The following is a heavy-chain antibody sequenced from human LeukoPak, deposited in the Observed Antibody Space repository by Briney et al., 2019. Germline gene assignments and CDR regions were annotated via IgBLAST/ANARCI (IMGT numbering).Heavy chain of an antibody. J-gene: IGHJ4*02. CDR2: ISAYNGNT. Sequence: GASVKVSCKPSGYTFTSYGISWVRQAPGQGLEWMGWISAYNGNTNYAQKLQGRVTMTTDTSTSTAYMELRSLRSDDTAVYYCARDDVRPYGSGSSANDYWGQGTLVTVSS. CDR3: ARDDVRPYGSGSSANDY. D-gene: IGHD3-10*01. V-gene: IGHV1-18*01. CDR1: GYTFTSYG.